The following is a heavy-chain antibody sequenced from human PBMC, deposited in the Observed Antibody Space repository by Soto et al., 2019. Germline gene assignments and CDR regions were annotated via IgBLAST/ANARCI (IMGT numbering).Heavy chain of an antibody. V-gene: IGHV3-43*01. J-gene: IGHJ6*02. CDR2: ITWNGGNT. D-gene: IGHD3-3*01. CDR1: GVSFDDYT. Sequence: XGSLRLACAADGVSFDDYTMHWVRQAPGKGLEWVSLITWNGGNTYYADSVKGRFTISRDGTTQSVSLQMTGLKREDTGLYYCARETLSFGSALDVWGQGPTVTVSS. CDR3: ARETLSFGSALDV.